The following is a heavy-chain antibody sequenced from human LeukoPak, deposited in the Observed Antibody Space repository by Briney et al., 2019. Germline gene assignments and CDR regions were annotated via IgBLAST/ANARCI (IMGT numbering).Heavy chain of an antibody. CDR2: ISRNSGHM. CDR1: QFTFSDYS. V-gene: IGHV3-21*01. Sequence: PGGSLRLSCAASQFTFSDYSMNWVRQAPGKGLEWVSSISRNSGHMYYADSVKGRFTISRDNSKNTLYLQMNSLRAEDTAVYYCAGTYYFFMDVWGQGTTVTVSS. D-gene: IGHD3-10*01. CDR3: AGTYYFFMDV. J-gene: IGHJ6*02.